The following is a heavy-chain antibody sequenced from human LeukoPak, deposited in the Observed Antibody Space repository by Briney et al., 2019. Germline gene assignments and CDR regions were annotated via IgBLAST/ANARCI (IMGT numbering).Heavy chain of an antibody. CDR2: IFYSGST. Sequence: SETLSLTCTVSGGSISSSSYYWGWIGQPPGKGLAWIGSIFYSGSTFYNPSLKSRVTISVDTSKNQFSLKLSSVTAADTTVYFCARHSCTSCYIDYWGQGTLVAVSS. J-gene: IGHJ4*02. D-gene: IGHD2-2*02. V-gene: IGHV4-39*01. CDR3: ARHSCTSCYIDY. CDR1: GGSISSSSYY.